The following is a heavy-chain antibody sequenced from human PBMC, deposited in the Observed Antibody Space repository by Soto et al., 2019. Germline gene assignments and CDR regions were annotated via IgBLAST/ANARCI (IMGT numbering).Heavy chain of an antibody. J-gene: IGHJ5*02. CDR2: INAGNGNT. CDR1: GYTFTSYV. Sequence: SSVKVSCKASGYTFTSYVMHWVRQAPGQRLEWMGWINAGNGNTKYSQKFQGRVTITRDTSASTAYMELSSLRSEDTAVYYCARSIPTIRIAVAGVKYNGFDPWGQGTLVAVSS. CDR3: ARSIPTIRIAVAGVKYNGFDP. V-gene: IGHV1-3*01. D-gene: IGHD6-19*01.